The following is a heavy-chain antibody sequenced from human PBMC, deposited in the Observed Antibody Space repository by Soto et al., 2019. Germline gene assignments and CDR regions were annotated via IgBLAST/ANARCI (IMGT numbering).Heavy chain of an antibody. V-gene: IGHV3-30*04. D-gene: IGHD3-16*01. CDR2: ISYYGSNT. Sequence: LRLSCAASGFTFRTYAMHWVRQAPGKGLEWVAVISYYGSNTYYADSVKGRFTISRDNSKNTLYLQMNSLRTEDSAVYYCARDSETNGDSYDYFDYWGQGTLVTVSS. CDR1: GFTFRTYA. J-gene: IGHJ4*02. CDR3: ARDSETNGDSYDYFDY.